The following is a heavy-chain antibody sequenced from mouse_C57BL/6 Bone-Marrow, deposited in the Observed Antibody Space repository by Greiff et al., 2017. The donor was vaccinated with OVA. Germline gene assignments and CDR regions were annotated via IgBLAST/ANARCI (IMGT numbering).Heavy chain of an antibody. J-gene: IGHJ4*01. CDR3: ARELGLRGDAMDY. V-gene: IGHV5-6*01. CDR2: ISSGGSYT. Sequence: EVMLVESGGDLVKPGGSLKLSCAASGFTFSSYGMSWVRQTPDKRLEWVATISSGGSYTYYPDSVKGRFTISRDNAKNTLYLQMSSLKSEDTAMYYCARELGLRGDAMDYWGQGTSVTVSS. D-gene: IGHD1-1*01. CDR1: GFTFSSYG.